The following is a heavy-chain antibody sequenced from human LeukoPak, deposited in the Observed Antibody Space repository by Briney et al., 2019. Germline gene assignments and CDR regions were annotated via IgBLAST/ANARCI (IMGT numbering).Heavy chain of an antibody. CDR3: ARGPPQLANYYYYGMDV. J-gene: IGHJ6*02. D-gene: IGHD6-13*01. CDR1: GYTFTSYG. Sequence: ASVKVSCKASGYTFTSYGISWVRQAPGQGLEWMGWISAYNGNTNYAQKLQGRVTMTTDTSTSTAYMELRSLRSDDTAVYYCARGPPQLANYYYYGMDVWGQGTTVTVSS. V-gene: IGHV1-18*01. CDR2: ISAYNGNT.